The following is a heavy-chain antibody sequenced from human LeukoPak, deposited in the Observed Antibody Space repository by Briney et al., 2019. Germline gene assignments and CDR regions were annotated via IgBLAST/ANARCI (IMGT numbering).Heavy chain of an antibody. D-gene: IGHD5-18*01. Sequence: SETLSLTCTVSGGSISSYYWSWIRQPPGKGLEWIGYIYYSGSANYNPSLKSRVTISVDTSKNQFSLKLSPVTAADTAVYYCARLHDGYRYGADYWGQGTLVTAS. CDR1: GGSISSYY. V-gene: IGHV4-59*08. CDR2: IYYSGSA. J-gene: IGHJ4*02. CDR3: ARLHDGYRYGADY.